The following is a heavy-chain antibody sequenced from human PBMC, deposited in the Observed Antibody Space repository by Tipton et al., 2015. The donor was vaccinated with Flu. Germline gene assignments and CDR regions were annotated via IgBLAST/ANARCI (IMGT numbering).Heavy chain of an antibody. J-gene: IGHJ4*02. CDR2: IYSSGST. CDR3: ARHSSSLGRPVDC. V-gene: IGHV4-59*08. D-gene: IGHD6-6*01. Sequence: TLSLTCTASGGSISNYYWNWIRQPPGKGLEWIGYIYSSGSTNFNPSLKSRVTISVDTSKNQFSLKLNSVTAADTDVYYCARHSSSLGRPVDCWGQGTLVTVSS. CDR1: GGSISNYY.